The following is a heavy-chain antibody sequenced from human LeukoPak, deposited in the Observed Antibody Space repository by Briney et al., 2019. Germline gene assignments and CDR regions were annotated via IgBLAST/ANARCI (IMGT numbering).Heavy chain of an antibody. Sequence: PGGSLRLSCAAPGFTFSTFYLSWVRQAAGKGLEWVSGMSGSGDKIFYADSVKGRFTISRDNSKNTVYLQMNSLSVDDTAVYYCGRYLDVSVGGNDYWGQGTLVTVSS. V-gene: IGHV3-23*01. CDR1: GFTFSTFY. J-gene: IGHJ4*02. D-gene: IGHD1-26*01. CDR2: MSGSGDKI. CDR3: GRYLDVSVGGNDY.